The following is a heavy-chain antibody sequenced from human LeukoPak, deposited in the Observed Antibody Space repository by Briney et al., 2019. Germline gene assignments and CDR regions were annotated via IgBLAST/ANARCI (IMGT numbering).Heavy chain of an antibody. Sequence: GGSLRLSCAASGFTFSSYWMSWVRQAPGKGPEWVASINEDGSGKHYVDSVKGRFTISRDNAQKSVYLEMNSLRAEDTAVYYCARAVTSTEGYWGQGTLVTVSS. CDR3: ARAVTSTEGY. CDR2: INEDGSGK. V-gene: IGHV3-7*03. J-gene: IGHJ4*02. D-gene: IGHD4-17*01. CDR1: GFTFSSYW.